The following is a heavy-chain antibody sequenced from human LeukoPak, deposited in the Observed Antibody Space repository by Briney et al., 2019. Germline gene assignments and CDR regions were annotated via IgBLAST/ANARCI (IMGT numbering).Heavy chain of an antibody. J-gene: IGHJ5*02. CDR3: ARAMSGYTSSWYFLP. Sequence: WVRQPPGKGLEWIGSIYYSGSTYYNPSLKSRVTISIDTSKNQFSLKLYSVTAADTAVYYCARAMSGYTSSWYFLPWGQGTLVTVSS. CDR2: IYYSGST. D-gene: IGHD6-13*01. V-gene: IGHV4-39*07.